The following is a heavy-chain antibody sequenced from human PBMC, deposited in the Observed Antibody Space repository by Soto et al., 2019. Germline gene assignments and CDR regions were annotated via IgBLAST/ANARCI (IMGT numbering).Heavy chain of an antibody. CDR3: AREVWYYGSGSYYNVWGTYYYGMDV. Sequence: GGSLRLSCAASGFTVNSNYMSWVRQAPGKGLEWVSVINSGGNSYYADSVKGRFTISRDNSKNTVYLQMNSLRAEDTAVYYCAREVWYYGSGSYYNVWGTYYYGMDVWGQGTTVTVSS. J-gene: IGHJ6*02. D-gene: IGHD3-10*01. CDR1: GFTVNSNY. CDR2: INSGGNS. V-gene: IGHV3-53*01.